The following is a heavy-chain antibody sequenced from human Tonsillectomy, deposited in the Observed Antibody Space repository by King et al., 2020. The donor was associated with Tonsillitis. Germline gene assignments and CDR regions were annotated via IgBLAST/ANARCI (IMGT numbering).Heavy chain of an antibody. J-gene: IGHJ4*02. V-gene: IGHV2-5*01. CDR1: GFSLSTSGVG. D-gene: IGHD5-24*01. CDR3: AHSHSDGYNFRNFDY. Sequence: ITLKESGPTLVKPTQTLTLTCTFSGFSLSTSGVGVVWIRQPPGKALEWLALIYWNHDTRYSPSLKSRLTITKDTSKNQVVLTMTSMDPVDTSTYYCAHSHSDGYNFRNFDYWGQGTLVTVSS. CDR2: IYWNHDT.